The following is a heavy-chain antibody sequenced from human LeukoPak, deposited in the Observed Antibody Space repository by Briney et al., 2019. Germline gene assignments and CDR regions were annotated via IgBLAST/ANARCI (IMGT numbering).Heavy chain of an antibody. V-gene: IGHV3-23*01. Sequence: HPGGSLRLSCAASGFTFASYAMTWVRQTPGKGLEWFSAISGSGGSTYYADSVRGRFTISRDNYKNTLYLQMNSLRAEDTAVYYCARDSGIYDSSGYYGLSYYGMDVWGQGTTVTVSS. CDR3: ARDSGIYDSSGYYGLSYYGMDV. CDR2: ISGSGGST. D-gene: IGHD3-22*01. CDR1: GFTFASYA. J-gene: IGHJ6*02.